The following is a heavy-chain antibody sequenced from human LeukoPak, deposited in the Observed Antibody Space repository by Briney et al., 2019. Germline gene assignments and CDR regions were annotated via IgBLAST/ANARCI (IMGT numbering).Heavy chain of an antibody. D-gene: IGHD3-10*01. CDR1: GFIFSNYG. Sequence: GRSLRLSCTASGFIFSNYGMHWVRQAPSKGLEWVALIWYDGSNDQYAESVKGRFTISRDNSKNTLYLQMNSLRIEDTAVYYCARAPRPRIIWFGDLKVGAWFDPWGQGTLVTVSS. J-gene: IGHJ5*02. V-gene: IGHV3-33*01. CDR3: ARAPRPRIIWFGDLKVGAWFDP. CDR2: IWYDGSND.